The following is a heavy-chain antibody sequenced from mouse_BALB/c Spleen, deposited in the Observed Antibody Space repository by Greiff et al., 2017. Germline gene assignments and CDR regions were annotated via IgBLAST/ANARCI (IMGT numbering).Heavy chain of an antibody. Sequence: EVHLVESGPELVKPGASVKISCKASGYTFTDYNMHWVKQSHGKSLEWIGYIYPYNGGTGYNQKFKSKATLTVDNSSSTAYMELRSLTSEDSAVYYCARDDYDGWFAYWGQGTLVTVSA. CDR1: GYTFTDYN. CDR2: IYPYNGGT. CDR3: ARDDYDGWFAY. J-gene: IGHJ3*01. V-gene: IGHV1S29*02. D-gene: IGHD2-4*01.